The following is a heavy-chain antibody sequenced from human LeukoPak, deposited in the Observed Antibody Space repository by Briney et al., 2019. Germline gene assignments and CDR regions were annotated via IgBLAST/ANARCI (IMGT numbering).Heavy chain of an antibody. V-gene: IGHV1-2*02. J-gene: IGHJ6*03. CDR3: ARGHAGGNHRNYYMDV. CDR2: INTDSGGT. Sequence: ASVKVSCKASGYIFTDYHMHWVRQAPGQGLEWMGWINTDSGGTNYAQKFQGRVTMTGDTSIRTAYMELSRLTSDDTAVYYRARGHAGGNHRNYYMDVWAKGTAVTVSS. CDR1: GYIFTDYH. D-gene: IGHD1-14*01.